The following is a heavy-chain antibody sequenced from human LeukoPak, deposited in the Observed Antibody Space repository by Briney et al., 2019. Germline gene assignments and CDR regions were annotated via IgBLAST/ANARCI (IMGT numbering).Heavy chain of an antibody. J-gene: IGHJ4*02. CDR2: INPSSGST. CDR3: ARLSGSYYIFDY. CDR1: GYTFTSYY. Sequence: ASVKVSCKASGYTFTSYYMHWARQAPGRGLEWMGIINPSSGSTSYAEKFQGRVTMTTDTSTSTAYMELRSLRSDDAAVYYCARLSGSYYIFDYWGQGTLVTVSS. D-gene: IGHD1-26*01. V-gene: IGHV1-46*01.